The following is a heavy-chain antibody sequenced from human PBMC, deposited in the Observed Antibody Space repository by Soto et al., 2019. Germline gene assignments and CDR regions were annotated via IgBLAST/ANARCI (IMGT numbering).Heavy chain of an antibody. V-gene: IGHV1-8*01. Sequence: QVQLVQSGAEVKKPGASVKVSCKASGYTFTSYDINWVRQATGQGLEWMGWMNPNSGNTGYAQKFQGRVTMTRTTSISTAYMELSSLRSEDTAVYYCARGGRYCSGGSCYGRGFDYWGQGTLVTVSS. CDR2: MNPNSGNT. J-gene: IGHJ4*02. CDR1: GYTFTSYD. CDR3: ARGGRYCSGGSCYGRGFDY. D-gene: IGHD2-15*01.